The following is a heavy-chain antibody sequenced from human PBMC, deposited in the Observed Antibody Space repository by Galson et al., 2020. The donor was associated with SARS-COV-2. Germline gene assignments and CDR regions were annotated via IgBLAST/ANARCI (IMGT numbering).Heavy chain of an antibody. CDR3: ARIDGSFFPRRAVDY. V-gene: IGHV3-30*04. Sequence: QAGGSLRLSCAASGFTFSSYAMYWVRQAPGKGLEWVAAISHDGSNNFYADSVKGRFTISRDNSKNTLYVQMNSLRADDTAVYFCARIDGSFFPRRAVDYWGQGTLVTVSS. D-gene: IGHD1-26*01. CDR1: GFTFSSYA. J-gene: IGHJ4*02. CDR2: ISHDGSNN.